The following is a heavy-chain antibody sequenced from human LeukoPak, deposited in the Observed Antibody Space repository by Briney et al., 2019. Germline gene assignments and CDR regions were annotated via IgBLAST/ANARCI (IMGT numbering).Heavy chain of an antibody. V-gene: IGHV3-43*02. Sequence: GGSLRLSCAASGFTFHDYDMHWVRQAPGKGLEWVSLISRDGGNTYYSDSVEGRFTISRDNSKNSLYLQMNGLRSDDTALYYCARVVVVTATKYYYVMDVWGQGTTVTVSS. J-gene: IGHJ6*02. CDR3: ARVVVVTATKYYYVMDV. D-gene: IGHD2-21*02. CDR2: ISRDGGNT. CDR1: GFTFHDYD.